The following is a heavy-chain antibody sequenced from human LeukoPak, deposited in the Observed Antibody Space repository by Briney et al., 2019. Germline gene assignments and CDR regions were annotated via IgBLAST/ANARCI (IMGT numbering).Heavy chain of an antibody. CDR2: NNPNSGGT. V-gene: IGHV1-2*02. Sequence: GASVKVSCKASGYTFTGYFMHWVRQAPGQGLEWMGWNNPNSGGTNYAQKFQGRVIMTRDTSISTAYIELSRLRSDDTAVYYCARDLDGSSGCDYWGQGTLVTVSS. CDR3: ARDLDGSSGCDY. D-gene: IGHD6-13*01. CDR1: GYTFTGYF. J-gene: IGHJ4*02.